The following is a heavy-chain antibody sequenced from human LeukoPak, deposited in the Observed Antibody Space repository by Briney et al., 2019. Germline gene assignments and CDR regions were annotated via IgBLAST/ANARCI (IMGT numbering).Heavy chain of an antibody. V-gene: IGHV3-48*03. J-gene: IGHJ3*02. Sequence: PGGSLRLSCAASGFTFSSYEMNWVRQAPGKGLEWVSYISSSSSTIYYADSVKGRFTISRDNAKNSLYLQMNSLRAEDTAVYYCARRSGSPPDVFDIWGQGTMVTVSS. CDR3: ARRSGSPPDVFDI. CDR2: ISSSSSTI. D-gene: IGHD1-26*01. CDR1: GFTFSSYE.